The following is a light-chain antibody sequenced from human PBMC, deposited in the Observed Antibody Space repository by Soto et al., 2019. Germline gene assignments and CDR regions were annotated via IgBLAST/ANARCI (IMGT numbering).Light chain of an antibody. CDR1: QSVSRSY. CDR3: QPYGSSPIT. J-gene: IGKJ5*01. V-gene: IGKV3-20*01. Sequence: EIVLTHSPATLSLCPWEIATLSCRASQSVSRSYLRWYQQKPGQAPRLLIYGASSSATGIPDRFSGSGSGTDFTLTISRLEPEDFAVYYCQPYGSSPITFAQGTRLE. CDR2: GAS.